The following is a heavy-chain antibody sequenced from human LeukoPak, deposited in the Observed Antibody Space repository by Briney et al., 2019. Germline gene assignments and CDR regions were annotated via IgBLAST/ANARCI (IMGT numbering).Heavy chain of an antibody. CDR2: ISSNGGST. CDR1: GFTFSSYA. D-gene: IGHD5-12*01. J-gene: IGHJ4*02. CDR3: ASFSGYSGYDLVGAWDLYFDY. V-gene: IGHV3-64*01. Sequence: GGSLRLSCAASGFTFSSYAMHWVRQAPGKGLEYVSAISSNGGSTYYANSVKGRFTISRDNSKNTLYLQMGSLRAEDMAVYYCASFSGYSGYDLVGAWDLYFDYWGQGTLVTVSS.